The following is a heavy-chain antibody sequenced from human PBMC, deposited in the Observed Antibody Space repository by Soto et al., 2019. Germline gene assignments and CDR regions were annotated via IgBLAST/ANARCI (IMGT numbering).Heavy chain of an antibody. Sequence: QVQLVESGGGVVQPGRSLRLSCAASGFTFSSYAMHWVRQAPGKGLEWVAVISYDGSNKYYADSVKGRFTISRDNSKNTLYLQMNSLRAEDTAVYYCARDRAPPYGNPTSYGMDVWGQGTTVTVSS. CDR3: ARDRAPPYGNPTSYGMDV. D-gene: IGHD1-1*01. J-gene: IGHJ6*02. CDR1: GFTFSSYA. CDR2: ISYDGSNK. V-gene: IGHV3-30-3*01.